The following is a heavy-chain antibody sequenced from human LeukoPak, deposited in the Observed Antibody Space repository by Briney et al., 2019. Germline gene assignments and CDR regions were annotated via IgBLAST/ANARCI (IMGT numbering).Heavy chain of an antibody. D-gene: IGHD1-26*01. Sequence: GGSLRLSCAASGFNISSNYMSWVRQAPGKGLEWVSVIYSGGYTYYTDSVKGRFTISRDNAENTVYLQMNSLRVDDTAVYYCARDVVGSFHYFDFWGQGTLVTDSS. CDR1: GFNISSNY. V-gene: IGHV3-53*01. CDR2: IYSGGYT. CDR3: ARDVVGSFHYFDF. J-gene: IGHJ4*02.